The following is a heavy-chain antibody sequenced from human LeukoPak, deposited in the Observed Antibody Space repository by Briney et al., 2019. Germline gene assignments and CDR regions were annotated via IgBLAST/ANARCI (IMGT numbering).Heavy chain of an antibody. CDR1: GGTFSSYA. J-gene: IGHJ4*02. Sequence: ASVKVSCKASGGTFSSYAISWVRQAPGQGLEWMGRIIPILGIANYAQKFQGRVTITADKSTSTAYMELSSLRSEDTAVYYCARDLILWFGELFIYFDYWGRGTLVTVSS. V-gene: IGHV1-69*04. CDR2: IIPILGIA. D-gene: IGHD3-10*01. CDR3: ARDLILWFGELFIYFDY.